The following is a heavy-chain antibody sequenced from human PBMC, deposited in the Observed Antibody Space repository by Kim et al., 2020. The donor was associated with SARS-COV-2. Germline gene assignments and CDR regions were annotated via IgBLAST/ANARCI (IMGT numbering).Heavy chain of an antibody. J-gene: IGHJ6*02. CDR2: INPSGGST. CDR3: ARGGTLLVWGIAVAGTAYYYGMDV. Sequence: ASVKVSCKASGYTFTSYYMHWVRQAPGQGLEWMGIINPSGGSTSYAQKFQGRVTMTMDTSTSTVYMELSSLRSEDTAVYYCARGGTLLVWGIAVAGTAYYYGMDVWGQGTTVTVSS. CDR1: GYTFTSYY. V-gene: IGHV1-46*01. D-gene: IGHD6-19*01.